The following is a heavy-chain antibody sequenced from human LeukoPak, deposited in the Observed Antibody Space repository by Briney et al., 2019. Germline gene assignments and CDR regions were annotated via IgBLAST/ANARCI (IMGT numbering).Heavy chain of an antibody. CDR2: ITGNGAGT. Sequence: GGSLRLSCAASGFTFTTYAMSWVRQAPGKGLEWVSTITGNGAGTYRADSVKGRFTISRDNSKNTLYLQMNSLGVEDTAVYYCAKSSSGYYDPFDYWGQGTLVTVSS. D-gene: IGHD3-22*01. CDR3: AKSSSGYYDPFDY. CDR1: GFTFTTYA. J-gene: IGHJ4*02. V-gene: IGHV3-23*01.